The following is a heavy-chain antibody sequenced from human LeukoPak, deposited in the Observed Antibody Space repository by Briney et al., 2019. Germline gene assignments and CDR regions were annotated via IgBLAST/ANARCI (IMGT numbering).Heavy chain of an antibody. CDR1: GFTFSSYS. D-gene: IGHD2-2*01. V-gene: IGHV3-21*04. J-gene: IGHJ4*02. CDR2: ISSSSSYI. CDR3: ARDSLYCSSTSCTFDY. Sequence: GGSLRLSCAASGFTFSSYSMNWVRQAPGKGLEWVSSISSSSSYIYYADSVKGRFTISRDNAKNSLYLQMNSLRAEDTAVYYCARDSLYCSSTSCTFDYWGQGTLVTVSS.